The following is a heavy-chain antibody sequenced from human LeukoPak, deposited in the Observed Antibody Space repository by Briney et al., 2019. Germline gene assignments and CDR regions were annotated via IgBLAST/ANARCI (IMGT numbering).Heavy chain of an antibody. CDR1: GFTFSSYG. J-gene: IGHJ3*02. Sequence: SLRLSCAASGFTFSSYGMHWVRQAPGKGLEWVAVIWYDGSNKYYADSVKGRFTISRDNSKNTLYLQMNSLRAADTAVYYCAKDRQYYYDSRTNAFDIWGQGTMVTVSS. CDR3: AKDRQYYYDSRTNAFDI. CDR2: IWYDGSNK. D-gene: IGHD3-22*01. V-gene: IGHV3-33*06.